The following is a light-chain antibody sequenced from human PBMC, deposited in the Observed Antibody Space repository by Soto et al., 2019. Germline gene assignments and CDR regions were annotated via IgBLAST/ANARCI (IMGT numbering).Light chain of an antibody. CDR1: SSDIGAYNF. CDR3: TSWTTSTTMI. CDR2: DVN. Sequence: QSALTQPASVSGSPGQSITISCTGTSSDIGAYNFVSWHQQHPGKAPNLMLYDVNIRHSVVSNRFSVSKSGNTASLTISGLQAEDEADYYCTSWTTSTTMIFGGGTKLTVL. J-gene: IGLJ2*01. V-gene: IGLV2-14*03.